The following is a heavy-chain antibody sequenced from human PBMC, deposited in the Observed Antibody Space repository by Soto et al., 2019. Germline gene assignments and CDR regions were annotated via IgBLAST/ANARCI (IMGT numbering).Heavy chain of an antibody. D-gene: IGHD1-1*01. CDR3: AKWNGYGDY. Sequence: EVQLLESGGGLVQPGGSLRLSCAVSGVSFSTYGVTWVRQAPGKGLEWVSGVSGGSGVTHYADSVKGRFTITGDNSKNTVYLHMNSLRVEDTAVYYCAKWNGYGDYWGKGTLVTVSS. CDR1: GVSFSTYG. V-gene: IGHV3-23*01. CDR2: VSGGSGVT. J-gene: IGHJ4*02.